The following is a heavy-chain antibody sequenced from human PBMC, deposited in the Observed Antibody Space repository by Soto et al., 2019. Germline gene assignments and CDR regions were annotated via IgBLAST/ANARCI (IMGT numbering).Heavy chain of an antibody. CDR3: AKDRDIAYHLEGGFYYSGMDV. Sequence: GVALILAGADSCFTFVTYAMNWVRQSPGKGRDWVSTITDVVDPTYYADSVKGRFTISRDNSKNTLFLQMNSLRAEDTARYYCAKDRDIAYHLEGGFYYSGMDVWGQGTTVTVSS. CDR2: ITDVVDPT. J-gene: IGHJ6*02. CDR1: CFTFVTYA. D-gene: IGHD5-12*01. V-gene: IGHV3-23*01.